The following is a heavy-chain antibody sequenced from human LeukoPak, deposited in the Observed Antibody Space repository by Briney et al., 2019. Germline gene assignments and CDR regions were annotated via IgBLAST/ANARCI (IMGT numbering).Heavy chain of an antibody. J-gene: IGHJ4*02. CDR3: TNMYSLNY. CDR1: GFTFSSYW. D-gene: IGHD6-13*01. Sequence: GGSLRLSCVGSGFTFSSYWMHWVRQTPGKGLVWVSRIKSDGISTNYADSVRGRFTISRDNAKNTLYLQMNSLRAEDTAVYYCTNMYSLNYWGRGALVTVSS. V-gene: IGHV3-74*01. CDR2: IKSDGIST.